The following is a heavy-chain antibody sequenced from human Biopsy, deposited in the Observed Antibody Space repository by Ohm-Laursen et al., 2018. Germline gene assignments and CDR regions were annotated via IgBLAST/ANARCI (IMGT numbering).Heavy chain of an antibody. CDR3: ARDRYRWDMAAVVAAHYNEYYHALDV. CDR1: GYTFGNFG. D-gene: IGHD2-15*01. CDR2: ISASNSNNT. V-gene: IGHV1-18*01. J-gene: IGHJ6*02. Sequence: ASVKVSCKASGYTFGNFGVSWVRQAPGQGLEWMGWISASNSNNTNYAQNFQDRVTMTADTSTQVAYMELRSLRSDDTAIYYCARDRYRWDMAAVVAAHYNEYYHALDVWGQGTAVTVSS.